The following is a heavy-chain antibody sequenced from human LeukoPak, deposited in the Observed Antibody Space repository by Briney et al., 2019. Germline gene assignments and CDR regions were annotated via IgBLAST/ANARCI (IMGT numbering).Heavy chain of an antibody. V-gene: IGHV1-69*05. CDR1: GGTFSSYA. CDR2: IIPIFGTA. Sequence: ASVKVSCKXSGGTFSSYAISWVRQAPRQGLEWMGGIIPIFGTANYAQKFQGRVTITTDESTSTAYMELSSLRSEDTAVYYCATSSGGYIDYWGQGTLVTVSS. D-gene: IGHD3-10*01. CDR3: ATSSGGYIDY. J-gene: IGHJ4*02.